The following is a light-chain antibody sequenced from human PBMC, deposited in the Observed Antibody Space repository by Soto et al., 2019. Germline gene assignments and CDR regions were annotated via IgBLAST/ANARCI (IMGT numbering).Light chain of an antibody. CDR1: QGISSY. CDR2: AAS. Sequence: DIQLTQSQSFLSASVGDRVTITCRASQGISSYLAWYQQKPGKAPKLLIYAASTLQSGVPSRFSGSGSGTEFTLTISSLQPEDFATYYCQQLNSFPITFGQGTRLEIK. CDR3: QQLNSFPIT. J-gene: IGKJ5*01. V-gene: IGKV1-9*01.